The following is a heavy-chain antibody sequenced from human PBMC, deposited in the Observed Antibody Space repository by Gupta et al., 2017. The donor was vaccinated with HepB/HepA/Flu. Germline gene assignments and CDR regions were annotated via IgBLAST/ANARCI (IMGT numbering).Heavy chain of an antibody. D-gene: IGHD2/OR15-2a*01. J-gene: IGHJ4*02. V-gene: IGHV3-48*03. CDR2: ISNTGSHI. CDR1: GFAFSTFE. Sequence: EVLLVESGGGLVQPGGSWSLTCQASGFAFSTFEMNWVRQAPGKGLEWIAYISNTGSHIDYADSVKGRFTISRDNPENSLYLQMNSLRAEDTAVYYCAGLYFPSDYWGQGTLVTVSS. CDR3: AGLYFPSDY.